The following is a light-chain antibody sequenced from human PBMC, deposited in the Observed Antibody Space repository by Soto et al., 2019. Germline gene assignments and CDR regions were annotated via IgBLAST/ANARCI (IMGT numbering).Light chain of an antibody. V-gene: IGKV3-15*01. CDR2: GAS. CDR1: QSVSSSY. CDR3: QQYNNWPPWT. Sequence: EIVFTQSPVTLSLSPGERATLSCRASQSVSSSYLAWYQQKPGQAPRLLIYGASTRATGIPARFSGSGSGTEFTLTISSLQSEDFAVYYCQQYNNWPPWTFGQGTKVDIK. J-gene: IGKJ1*01.